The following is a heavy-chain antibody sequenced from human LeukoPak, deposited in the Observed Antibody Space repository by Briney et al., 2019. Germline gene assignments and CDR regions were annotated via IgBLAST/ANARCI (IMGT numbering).Heavy chain of an antibody. Sequence: GGSLRLSCAASGFTFSTFSMNWVRQAPGKGLEWVSYISSNSYNIYHADSVKGRFTISRDNAENSLYLQMNSLRVEDTAVYYCARGEWELPNDYWGQGTLVTVSS. D-gene: IGHD1-26*01. V-gene: IGHV3-48*01. CDR1: GFTFSTFS. CDR2: ISSNSYNI. J-gene: IGHJ4*02. CDR3: ARGEWELPNDY.